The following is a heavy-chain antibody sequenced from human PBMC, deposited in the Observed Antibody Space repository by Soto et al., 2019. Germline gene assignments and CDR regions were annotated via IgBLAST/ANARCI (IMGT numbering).Heavy chain of an antibody. CDR1: GLTFSDSA. V-gene: IGHV3-73*02. Sequence: EVQLVESGGGLVQPGGSLKLSCAASGLTFSDSAIHWVRQASGKGLEWVGRIRSKTNNYATTYAASVKGRFTIFRDDSKNTEYLQMHRLTTVDTAVYYCTRPNTGLRFYFYNGIDVWGQGTMGTVSS. CDR2: IRSKTNNYAT. J-gene: IGHJ6*02. D-gene: IGHD4-17*01. CDR3: TRPNTGLRFYFYNGIDV.